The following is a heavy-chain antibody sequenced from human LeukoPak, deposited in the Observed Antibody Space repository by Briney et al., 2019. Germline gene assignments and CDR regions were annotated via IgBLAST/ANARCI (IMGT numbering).Heavy chain of an antibody. CDR3: AKDRHYDFWSAHPSDY. J-gene: IGHJ4*02. CDR2: ISSSGSII. D-gene: IGHD3-3*01. V-gene: IGHV3-11*01. CDR1: GFSLSDYY. Sequence: PGRSLRLSCAASGFSLSDYYMSWIRQAPGKGLEWVSYISSSGSIIKYGDSVKGRFTISRDNSKNTLYLQMNSLRAEDTAVYYCAKDRHYDFWSAHPSDYWGQGTLVTVSS.